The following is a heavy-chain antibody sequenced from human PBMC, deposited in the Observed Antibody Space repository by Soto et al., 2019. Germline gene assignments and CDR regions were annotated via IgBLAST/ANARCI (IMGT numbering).Heavy chain of an antibody. V-gene: IGHV5-51*07. J-gene: IGHJ5*02. CDR1: GDSVSIYW. D-gene: IGHD2-2*01. Sequence: PGESLKISCKGSGDSVSIYWIAWVHHMPGKGLEWMGIIFPGDSDTRYSPSFQGQVTISADKSINTAYLQWSSLKASDTAVYYCARVAVPAAMSRIWFDPWGQGTLVTVLL. CDR2: IFPGDSDT. CDR3: ARVAVPAAMSRIWFDP.